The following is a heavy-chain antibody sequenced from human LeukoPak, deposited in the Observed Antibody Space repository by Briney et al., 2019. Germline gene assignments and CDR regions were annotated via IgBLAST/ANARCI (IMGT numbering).Heavy chain of an antibody. CDR3: ARGRYSGTTYYFDY. V-gene: IGHV3-7*03. J-gene: IGHJ4*02. CDR2: IKKDGSET. Sequence: GGSLRLSCAASGFTFSSYAMSWVRHVPGKGLEWVANIKKDGSETYYVDSVKGRFTISRDNAKNSLYLQMNSLRAGDTAMYYCARGRYSGTTYYFDYWGQGTLVTVSS. CDR1: GFTFSSYA. D-gene: IGHD5-12*01.